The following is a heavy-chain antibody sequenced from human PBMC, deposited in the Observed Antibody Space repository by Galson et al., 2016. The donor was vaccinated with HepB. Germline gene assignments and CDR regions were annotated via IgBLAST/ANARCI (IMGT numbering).Heavy chain of an antibody. V-gene: IGHV3-64D*06. CDR3: VKMVYLSGLRGLMPAAILGGYFHL. CDR1: GFTFSSYA. Sequence: SLRLSCAASGFTFSSYAMHWVRQAPGKGLEYVSAISNNGGRIYYADSVRGRFTISRDNSKNTLYLQVSRLRPEDTAVYYCVKMVYLSGLRGLMPAAILGGYFHLWVRGTLVTVSS. J-gene: IGHJ2*01. CDR2: ISNNGGRI. D-gene: IGHD2-2*01.